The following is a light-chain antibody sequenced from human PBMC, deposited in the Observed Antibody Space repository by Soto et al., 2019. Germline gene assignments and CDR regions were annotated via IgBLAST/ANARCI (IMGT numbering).Light chain of an antibody. CDR2: DNN. J-gene: IGLJ1*01. V-gene: IGLV1-51*01. Sequence: QSVLTQSPSVSAAPGQTVTISCSGSSSNIGNNYVSWYQQLPGTAPKLLIYDNNKRPSGIPDRFSGSKSGTSATLGITGLQTGDESDYYCGTRDGRWSGYVFGTGTKVTVL. CDR3: GTRDGRWSGYV. CDR1: SSNIGNNY.